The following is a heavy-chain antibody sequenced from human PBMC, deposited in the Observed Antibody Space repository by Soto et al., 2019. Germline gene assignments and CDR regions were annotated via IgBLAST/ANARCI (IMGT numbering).Heavy chain of an antibody. CDR1: GFTFSSYS. J-gene: IGHJ6*02. CDR2: ISSSSSYI. CDR3: ARGTVGYCSSTSCSNYYYYGMDV. V-gene: IGHV3-21*01. D-gene: IGHD2-2*01. Sequence: EVQLVESGGGLVKPGGSLRLSCAASGFTFSSYSMNWVRQAPGKGLEWVSSISSSSSYIYYADSVTGRFTSSRDNAKNSLYLQRNSLRAEDTAVYYCARGTVGYCSSTSCSNYYYYGMDVWGQGTTVTVSS.